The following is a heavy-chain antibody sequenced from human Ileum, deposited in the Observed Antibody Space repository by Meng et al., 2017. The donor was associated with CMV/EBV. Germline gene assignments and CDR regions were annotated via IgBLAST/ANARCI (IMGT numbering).Heavy chain of an antibody. Sequence: VPLGESGGGVVQPGGSLRLSCAASGFTFRSYGMHWVRQAPGKGLEWVAFVRYDGINKYYADSLKGRFVISRDDSKNTVYLQLNNLRAEDTAVYYCAKDVAVAGHFDYWGQGTLVTVSS. CDR1: GFTFRSYG. V-gene: IGHV3-30*02. D-gene: IGHD6-19*01. CDR3: AKDVAVAGHFDY. CDR2: VRYDGINK. J-gene: IGHJ4*02.